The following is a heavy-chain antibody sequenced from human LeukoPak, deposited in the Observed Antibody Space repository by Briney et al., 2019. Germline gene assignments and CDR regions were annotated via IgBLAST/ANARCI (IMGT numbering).Heavy chain of an antibody. V-gene: IGHV4-39*01. D-gene: IGHD1-26*01. CDR1: GGSISGNSYF. CDR3: ATIEGSTKVDD. J-gene: IGHJ4*02. Sequence: SETLSLTCTVSGGSISGNSYFWGWLRPPPGKGLEWLVSMYYSGSTYYNPSLKSRVTVSVDTSKNQFSLKLSSVTSTDTAVYYCATIEGSTKVDDWGQGTLVTVSS. CDR2: MYYSGST.